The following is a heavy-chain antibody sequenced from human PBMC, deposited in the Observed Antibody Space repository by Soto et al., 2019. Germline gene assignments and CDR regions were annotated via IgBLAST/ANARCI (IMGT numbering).Heavy chain of an antibody. J-gene: IGHJ5*02. Sequence: SETLSLTCAVYGGSFSGYYWSWIRQPPGKGLEWIGEINHSGSTNYNPSLKSRVTISVDTSKNQFSLKLSSVTAADTAVYYCARRRITIFGVVARNWFDPWGQGTLVTVSS. V-gene: IGHV4-34*01. CDR3: ARRRITIFGVVARNWFDP. CDR1: GGSFSGYY. D-gene: IGHD3-3*01. CDR2: INHSGST.